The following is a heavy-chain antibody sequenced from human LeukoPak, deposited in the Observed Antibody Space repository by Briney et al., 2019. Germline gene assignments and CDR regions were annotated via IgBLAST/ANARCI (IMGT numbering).Heavy chain of an antibody. Sequence: SETLSLTCAVYGGSFSGYYWSWIRQPPGKGLEWIGEINHSGSTNYNPSLKSRVTISVDTSKNQFSLKLSSVTAADMAVYYCARVLGYSYGRVDYWGQGTLVTVSS. J-gene: IGHJ4*02. V-gene: IGHV4-34*01. CDR3: ARVLGYSYGRVDY. CDR2: INHSGST. CDR1: GGSFSGYY. D-gene: IGHD5-18*01.